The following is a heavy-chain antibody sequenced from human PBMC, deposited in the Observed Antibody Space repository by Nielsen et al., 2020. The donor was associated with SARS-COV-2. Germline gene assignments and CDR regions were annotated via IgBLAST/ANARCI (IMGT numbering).Heavy chain of an antibody. Sequence: WVRQAPGQGLEWMGWISAYNGNTNYAQKLQGRVTMTTDTSTSTAYMELRSLRSDDTAVYYCARELTGIAAAGTYYYYYMDVWGKGTTVTVSS. CDR2: ISAYNGNT. J-gene: IGHJ6*03. D-gene: IGHD6-13*01. CDR3: ARELTGIAAAGTYYYYYMDV. V-gene: IGHV1-18*01.